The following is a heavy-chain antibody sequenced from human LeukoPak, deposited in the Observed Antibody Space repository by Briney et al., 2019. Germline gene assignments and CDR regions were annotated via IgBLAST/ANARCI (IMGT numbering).Heavy chain of an antibody. J-gene: IGHJ4*02. Sequence: GGSLRLSCVASGFTFITYAFHWVRQAPGKGLEYVSAISNNGEDTYYADSVKGRFTISRDNSKNTLYLQMNSLRAEDTAVYYCARSNFWSGEDYWGQGTLVTVSS. CDR1: GFTFITYA. D-gene: IGHD3-3*01. CDR3: ARSNFWSGEDY. V-gene: IGHV3-64*02. CDR2: ISNNGEDT.